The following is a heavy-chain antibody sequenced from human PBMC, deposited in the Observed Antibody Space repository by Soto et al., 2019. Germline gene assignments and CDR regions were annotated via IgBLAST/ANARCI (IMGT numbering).Heavy chain of an antibody. CDR3: ARHDCISSSCYYYYYYGMDV. CDR1: GGTFSSYA. CDR2: IIPIFDTA. J-gene: IGHJ6*02. V-gene: IGHV1-69*12. Sequence: QVQLVQSGAEVKKPGSSVKVSCKASGGTFSSYAISWVRQAPGQGLEWMGGIIPIFDTANYAQKFQGRVTITAEESTSTAYMELSSLRSEDMAVYYCARHDCISSSCYYYYYYGMDVWGQGTTVTVSS. D-gene: IGHD2-2*01.